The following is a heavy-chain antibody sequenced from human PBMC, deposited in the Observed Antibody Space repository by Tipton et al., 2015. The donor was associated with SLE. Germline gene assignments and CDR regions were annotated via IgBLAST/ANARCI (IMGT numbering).Heavy chain of an antibody. J-gene: IGHJ3*02. CDR3: ARGKADCRAACYDAFDI. V-gene: IGHV4-59*11. D-gene: IGHD2-15*01. CDR1: GGSNSRHY. CDR2: IYYSGIT. Sequence: TLSLTCTVSGGSNSRHYWSWIRQPPGKGLEWIGYIYYSGITNYNPSLRSRVTISVDTSKNQLSLKMISVTAADTAVYFCARGKADCRAACYDAFDIWGQGTMVTVSS.